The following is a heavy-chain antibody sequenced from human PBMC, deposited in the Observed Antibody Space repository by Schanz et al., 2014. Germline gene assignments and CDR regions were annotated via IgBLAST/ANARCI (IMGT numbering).Heavy chain of an antibody. Sequence: QVQLVESGGGLVKPGGSLRLSCAASGFTFSDYYMSWIRQAPGKGLEWVSSISSGGRNISYADSLKGRFTISRDNSMNTVYLQMNSLRSDDAAVYYCARAQGVIRLYYGVDVWGQGTTVTVSS. J-gene: IGHJ6*02. D-gene: IGHD3-10*01. CDR1: GFTFSDYY. CDR2: ISSGGRNI. CDR3: ARAQGVIRLYYGVDV. V-gene: IGHV3-11*01.